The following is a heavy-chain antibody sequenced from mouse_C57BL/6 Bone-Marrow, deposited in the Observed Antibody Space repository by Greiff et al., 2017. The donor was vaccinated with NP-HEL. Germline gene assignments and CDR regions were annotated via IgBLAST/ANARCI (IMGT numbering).Heavy chain of an antibody. CDR2: ISSGSSTI. V-gene: IGHV5-17*01. CDR3: SIYSMDY. CDR1: GFTFSDYG. D-gene: IGHD2-1*01. J-gene: IGHJ4*01. Sequence: EVMLVESGGGLVKPGGSLKLSCAASGFTFSDYGMHWVRQAPEKGLEWVAYISSGSSTIYYADTVKGRFTIARDNANNTLFLQMTSLRSEDTAMYYCSIYSMDYYGQGTSVTVTS.